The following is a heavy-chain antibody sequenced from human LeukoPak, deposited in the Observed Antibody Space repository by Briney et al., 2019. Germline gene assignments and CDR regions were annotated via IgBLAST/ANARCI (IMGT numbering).Heavy chain of an antibody. Sequence: GGSLRLSCAASAFTFSDYYMSWIRQAPGKGLEWVSYISSSGSTIYYADSVKGRFTISRDNAKNSLYLQMNSLRAEDTAVYYCARDSYRDWFDPWGQGTLVTVSS. D-gene: IGHD2-2*02. CDR3: ARDSYRDWFDP. CDR1: AFTFSDYY. J-gene: IGHJ5*02. CDR2: ISSSGSTI. V-gene: IGHV3-11*01.